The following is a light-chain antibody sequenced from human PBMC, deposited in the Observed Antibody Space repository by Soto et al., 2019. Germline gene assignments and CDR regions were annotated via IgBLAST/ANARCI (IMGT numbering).Light chain of an antibody. Sequence: ELGLTQSPGPLSLSQGERATLSCRASPSVTSSYLAWYQQKPGQAPRLLIYGASSSATGIPDRFSGSGSWTYFTRTISRLKPEDFPVYYGPQYGSSRDTCGPGTKVDSK. J-gene: IGKJ3*01. V-gene: IGKV3-20*01. CDR1: PSVTSSY. CDR2: GAS. CDR3: PQYGSSRDT.